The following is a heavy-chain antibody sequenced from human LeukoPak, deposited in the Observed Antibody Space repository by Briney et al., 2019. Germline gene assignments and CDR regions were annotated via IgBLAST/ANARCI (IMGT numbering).Heavy chain of an antibody. D-gene: IGHD4-23*01. CDR1: GGSISSYY. Sequence: PSETLSLTCTVSGGSISSYYWSWIRQPPGKGLEWIGYIYYSGSTNYNPSLKSRVTISVDTSKNQSSLKLSSVTAADTAVYYCASWMDYGGKGDWYFDLWGRGTLVTVSS. CDR2: IYYSGST. CDR3: ASWMDYGGKGDWYFDL. V-gene: IGHV4-59*01. J-gene: IGHJ2*01.